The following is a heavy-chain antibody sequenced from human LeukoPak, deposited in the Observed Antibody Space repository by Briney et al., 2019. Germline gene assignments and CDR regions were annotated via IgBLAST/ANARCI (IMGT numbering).Heavy chain of an antibody. J-gene: IGHJ6*02. CDR1: GFTFSGSA. CDR2: IRSKANSYAT. D-gene: IGHD2-2*01. Sequence: GGSLRLSCAASGFTFSGSAMHWVRQASGKGLEWVGRIRSKANSYATAYAASVKGRFTISRDDSKNTAYLQMNSLKTEDTAVYYCTRHDCSSTSCYYYYGMDVWGQGTTVTVSS. CDR3: TRHDCSSTSCYYYYGMDV. V-gene: IGHV3-73*01.